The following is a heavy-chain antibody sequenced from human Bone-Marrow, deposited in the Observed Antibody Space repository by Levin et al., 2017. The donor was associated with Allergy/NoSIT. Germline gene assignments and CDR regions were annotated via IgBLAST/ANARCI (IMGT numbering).Heavy chain of an antibody. CDR2: ISAYNGNT. CDR1: GYTFTSYG. Sequence: ASVKVSCKASGYTFTSYGISWVRQAPGQGLEWMGWISAYNGNTNYAQKLQGRVTMTTDTSTSTAYMELRSLRSDDTAVYYCARVWCRDGFLNLYYYYYGMDVWGQGTTVTVSS. J-gene: IGHJ6*02. V-gene: IGHV1-18*01. D-gene: IGHD5-24*01. CDR3: ARVWCRDGFLNLYYYYYGMDV.